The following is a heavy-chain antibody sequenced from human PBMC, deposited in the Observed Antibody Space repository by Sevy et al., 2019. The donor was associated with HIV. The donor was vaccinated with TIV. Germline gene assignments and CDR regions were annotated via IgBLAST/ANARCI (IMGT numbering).Heavy chain of an antibody. V-gene: IGHV3-11*06. J-gene: IGHJ4*02. CDR1: GFSFSDYY. CDR3: ARERNTYGQGYFDY. CDR2: ISSRSTYI. D-gene: IGHD1-1*01. Sequence: GGSLRLSCAVSGFSFSDYYMSWIRQAPGKGLEWASDISSRSTYIKYADSVKGRFTISRDNAKNSLSLQMNSLRADDTAVYYCARERNTYGQGYFDYWGQGTLVTVSS.